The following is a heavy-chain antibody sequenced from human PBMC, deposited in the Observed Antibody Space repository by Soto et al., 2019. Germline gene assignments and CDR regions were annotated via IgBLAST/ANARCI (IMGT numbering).Heavy chain of an antibody. CDR3: AKDLYDSSGYYLPYYYYYGMDV. D-gene: IGHD3-22*01. CDR2: ISYDGSNK. J-gene: IGHJ6*02. V-gene: IGHV3-30*18. Sequence: PGGSLRLSCAASGFTFSSYGMHWVRQAPGKGLEWVAVISYDGSNKYYADSVKGRFTISRDNSKNTLYLQMNSLRAEDTAVYYCAKDLYDSSGYYLPYYYYYGMDVWGQGTTVTVSS. CDR1: GFTFSSYG.